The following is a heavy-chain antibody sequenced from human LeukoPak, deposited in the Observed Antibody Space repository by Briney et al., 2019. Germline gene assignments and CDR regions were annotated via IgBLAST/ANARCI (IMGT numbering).Heavy chain of an antibody. CDR1: GGSFSGYY. Sequence: SETLPLTCAVYGGSFSGYYWTWIRRPPGKGLEWIGEINHRRSTKYSPSLKSRVTVSVDTSKNQFSLRLSSVTAADTAVYYCARRVGRWFGERAYYYDYMDVWGKGTTVTISS. J-gene: IGHJ6*03. V-gene: IGHV4-34*01. D-gene: IGHD3-10*01. CDR2: INHRRST. CDR3: ARRVGRWFGERAYYYDYMDV.